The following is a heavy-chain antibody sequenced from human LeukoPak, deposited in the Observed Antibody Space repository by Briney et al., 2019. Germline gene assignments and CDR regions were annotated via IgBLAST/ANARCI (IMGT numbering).Heavy chain of an antibody. CDR3: AKDQRFGELFLNFDY. V-gene: IGHV3-23*01. CDR2: ISGSGGST. J-gene: IGHJ4*02. D-gene: IGHD3-10*01. Sequence: PGGSLRLSCAASGFTFSSYAMSWVRQAPGKGLEWVSAISGSGGSTYYADSVKGRFTISRDNSKHTLYLQMNSLRAEDTAVYYCAKDQRFGELFLNFDYWGQGTLVTVSS. CDR1: GFTFSSYA.